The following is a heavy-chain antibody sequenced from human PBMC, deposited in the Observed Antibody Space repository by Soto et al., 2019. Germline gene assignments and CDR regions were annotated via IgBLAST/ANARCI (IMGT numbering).Heavy chain of an antibody. V-gene: IGHV4-34*01. J-gene: IGHJ6*02. D-gene: IGHD3-10*01. CDR2: INHSGNT. CDR3: ARGFHYGSGDKGLDV. Sequence: QVQLQQWGAGLLKPSETLSLSCAVYGESFSGYYWNWIRQPPGKGLEWIGEINHSGNTNCNPSLKSRATISVDTSKNQFSLRLNSVTAADTAVYSCARGFHYGSGDKGLDVCGQGTTVTVSS. CDR1: GESFSGYY.